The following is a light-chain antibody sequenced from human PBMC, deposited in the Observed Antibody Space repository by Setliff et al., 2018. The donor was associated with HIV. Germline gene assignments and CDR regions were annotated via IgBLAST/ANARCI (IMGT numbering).Light chain of an antibody. CDR3: SSYTSSPTLYV. CDR2: DVT. V-gene: IGLV2-11*01. CDR1: SSDVGGYDS. J-gene: IGLJ1*01. Sequence: QSALTQPRSVSGSPGQSVTISCTGTSSDVGGYDSVSWFQQHPGKAPKLMIYDVTKRPSGVPDRFSGSKSGDTASLTISGLQAEDEADYYCSSYTSSPTLYVFGTGTKVTVL.